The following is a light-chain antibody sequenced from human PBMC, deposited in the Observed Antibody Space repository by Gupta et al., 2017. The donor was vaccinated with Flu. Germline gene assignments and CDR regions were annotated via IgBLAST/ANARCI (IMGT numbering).Light chain of an antibody. V-gene: IGKV1-9*01. CDR3: QQFHTYPLT. CDR1: HAITIH. J-gene: IGKJ4*01. Sequence: PSFQSASVGDRVTITFRASHAITIHLAWYQQKPGKAPKLLIYDISTWQGGVPSRFSGSGSGTEFTLTISSLQPEDFATYYCQQFHTYPLTFGGGTKVDLK. CDR2: DIS.